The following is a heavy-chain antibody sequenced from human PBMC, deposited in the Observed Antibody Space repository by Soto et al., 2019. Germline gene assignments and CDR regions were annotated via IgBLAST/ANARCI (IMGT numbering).Heavy chain of an antibody. CDR2: IYYSGST. Sequence: QVQLQESGPGLVKPSETLSLTCTVSGGSISSYYWSWIRQPPGKGLEWIGYIYYSGSTNYNPSLKSRVTISVDTSKNQFSLKLSSVTAADTAVYYCASTNYYDSSGYHYWGQGTLVTVSS. J-gene: IGHJ4*02. CDR3: ASTNYYDSSGYHY. CDR1: GGSISSYY. V-gene: IGHV4-59*01. D-gene: IGHD3-22*01.